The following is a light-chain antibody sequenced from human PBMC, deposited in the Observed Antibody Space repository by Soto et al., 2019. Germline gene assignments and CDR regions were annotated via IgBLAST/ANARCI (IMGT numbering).Light chain of an antibody. CDR1: QSVSSN. CDR2: GAS. CDR3: QQYNNWPPPT. Sequence: EIVMTQAPATLSVSPGERATPSCRASQSVSSNLAWYQQKPGQPPRLLIYGASTRSTGIPARFSGSGSGTEFTLTISSLQSEDFAVYYCQQYNNWPPPTFGQGTKVEIK. V-gene: IGKV3-15*01. J-gene: IGKJ1*01.